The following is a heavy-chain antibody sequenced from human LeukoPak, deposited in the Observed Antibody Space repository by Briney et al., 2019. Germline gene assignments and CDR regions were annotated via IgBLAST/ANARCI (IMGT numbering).Heavy chain of an antibody. V-gene: IGHV4-4*07. CDR2: IYTSGST. CDR1: GGSISSYY. J-gene: IGHJ3*02. CDR3: ARGFTMVRGDDAFDI. Sequence: SETLSLTCTVSGGSISSYYWSWIRQLAGKGLEWIGRIYTSGSTNYNPSLKSRVTMSVDTSKNQFSLKLSSVTAADTAVYYCARGFTMVRGDDAFDIWGQGTMVTVSS. D-gene: IGHD3-10*01.